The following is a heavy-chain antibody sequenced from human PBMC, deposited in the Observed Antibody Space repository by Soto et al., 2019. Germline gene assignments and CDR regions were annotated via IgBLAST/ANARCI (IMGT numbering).Heavy chain of an antibody. CDR2: IYYSGST. D-gene: IGHD5-12*01. V-gene: IGHV4-59*08. J-gene: IGHJ6*02. CDR1: GGSISSYY. Sequence: PSETLSLTCTVSGGSISSYYWSWIRQPPGKGLEWIGYIYYSGSTNYNPSLKSRVTISVDTSKNQFSLKLSSVTAADTAVYYCARLGRDGYNRHRYYYYYYGMDVWGQGTTVTVSS. CDR3: ARLGRDGYNRHRYYYYYYGMDV.